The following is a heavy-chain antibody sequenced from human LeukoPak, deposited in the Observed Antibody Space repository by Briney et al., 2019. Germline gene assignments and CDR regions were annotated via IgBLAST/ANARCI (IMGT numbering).Heavy chain of an antibody. Sequence: PSETLSLTCAVYGGSFSGYYWSWIRQPPGKGLEWIGEINHSGSTNYNPSLQSRVTISVDTSKNQFSLKLSSVTAADTAVYYCASRSVAYYFDYWGQGTLVTVSS. D-gene: IGHD5-12*01. CDR1: GGSFSGYY. CDR2: INHSGST. J-gene: IGHJ4*02. CDR3: ASRSVAYYFDY. V-gene: IGHV4-34*01.